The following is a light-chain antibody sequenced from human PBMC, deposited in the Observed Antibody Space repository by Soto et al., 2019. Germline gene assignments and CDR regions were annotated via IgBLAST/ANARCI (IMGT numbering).Light chain of an antibody. V-gene: IGLV2-14*01. CDR1: SSDVGGYNY. J-gene: IGLJ1*01. CDR2: EVS. Sequence: QSALTQPASVSGSPGQSISISCTGTSSDVGGYNYVSWYQHHPGKAPKLMIYEVSKRPSGISNRFSGSKSGNTASLTISGLQAEDEADYYCSAYTSNSAYVFGTGTKLTVL. CDR3: SAYTSNSAYV.